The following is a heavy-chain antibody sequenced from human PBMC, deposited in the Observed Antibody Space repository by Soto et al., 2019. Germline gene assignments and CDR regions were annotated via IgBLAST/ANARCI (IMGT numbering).Heavy chain of an antibody. CDR1: GYTFTGYY. V-gene: IGHV1-2*02. Sequence: QVQLVQSGAEVKKPGASVKVSCKASGYTFTGYYMHWVRQAPGQGLEWMGWINPNRGGTNYAQKFQGRVTMSRDTSISTAYVELSRLRSDDTAVYYCASKVVELWFGVDAFDIWGGGTMVTVSS. CDR2: INPNRGGT. D-gene: IGHD3-10*01. CDR3: ASKVVELWFGVDAFDI. J-gene: IGHJ3*02.